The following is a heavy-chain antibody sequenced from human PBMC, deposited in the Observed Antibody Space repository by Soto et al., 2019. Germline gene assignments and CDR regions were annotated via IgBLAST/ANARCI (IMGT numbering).Heavy chain of an antibody. Sequence: GESLKISCKGSGYSVTSYWINWVRQMPGKGLEWMGRIDPSDSYTNYSPSFQGHVTISADKSISTAYLQWSSLKASDTAMYYCARRHSSSSAFDPWGQRTLVTVSS. CDR2: IDPSDSYT. D-gene: IGHD6-13*01. CDR1: GYSVTSYW. J-gene: IGHJ5*02. CDR3: ARRHSSSSAFDP. V-gene: IGHV5-10-1*01.